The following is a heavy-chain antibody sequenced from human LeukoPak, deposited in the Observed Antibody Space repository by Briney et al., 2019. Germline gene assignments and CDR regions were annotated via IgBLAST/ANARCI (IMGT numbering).Heavy chain of an antibody. V-gene: IGHV3-22*01. Sequence: GGSLRLSCAASGFIVSSTYMSWFRQAPGKGLEWVGFIRNKAYGGTAEYAASVKGRFTISRDDSESIAYLQMDSLKTEDTAVYYCSREVRYFDWFQADYWGQGTLVTVSS. J-gene: IGHJ4*02. CDR2: IRNKAYGGTA. D-gene: IGHD3-9*01. CDR1: GFIVSSTY. CDR3: SREVRYFDWFQADY.